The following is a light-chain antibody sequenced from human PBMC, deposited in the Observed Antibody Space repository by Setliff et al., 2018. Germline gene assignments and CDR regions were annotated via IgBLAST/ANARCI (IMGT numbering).Light chain of an antibody. CDR1: SSDIGGYNF. CDR2: DVT. J-gene: IGLJ1*01. CDR3: GSYTSINTLLDI. Sequence: QSALTQPASVSGSPGQSITISCTGTSSDIGGYNFVSWYQQHPGKAPQLIIYDVTHRPSGVSNRFSGSKSGNTASLTISGLQAEDEADYYCGSYTSINTLLDIFGTGTKVTVL. V-gene: IGLV2-14*01.